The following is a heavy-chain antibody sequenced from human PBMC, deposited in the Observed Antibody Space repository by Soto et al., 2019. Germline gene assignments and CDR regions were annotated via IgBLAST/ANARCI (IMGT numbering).Heavy chain of an antibody. J-gene: IGHJ4*02. CDR2: IYYSGST. V-gene: IGHV4-31*03. D-gene: IGHD2-2*02. CDR3: AGYCSSTSCYTGTDY. Sequence: QVQLQESGPGLVKPSQTLSLTCTVSGGSISSGGYYWSWIRQHPGKGLEWIGYIYYSGSTYYNPFFKSRVTISVDTSKNQFSLKLSSVTAADTAVYYCAGYCSSTSCYTGTDYWGQGTLVTVSS. CDR1: GGSISSGGYY.